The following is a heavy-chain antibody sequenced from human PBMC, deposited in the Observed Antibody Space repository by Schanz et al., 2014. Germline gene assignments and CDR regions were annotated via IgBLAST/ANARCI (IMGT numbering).Heavy chain of an antibody. CDR1: TSLFSRSV. D-gene: IGHD6-13*01. CDR3: AKEKEEVTADGGDFDY. Sequence: QADLVESGGGVVQPGRSLTLSCAVSTSLFSRSVIHWVRQAPGKGLEWVALVWSDGNTKYYVDSVKGRFTISRDSSMNTLHLQMDGLRVEHTAVYYCAKEKEEVTADGGDFDYWGQGTLVAVSS. CDR2: VWSDGNTK. V-gene: IGHV3-33*06. J-gene: IGHJ4*02.